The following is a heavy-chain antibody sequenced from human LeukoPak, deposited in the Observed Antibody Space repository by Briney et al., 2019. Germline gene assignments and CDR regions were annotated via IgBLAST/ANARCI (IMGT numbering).Heavy chain of an antibody. J-gene: IGHJ6*04. V-gene: IGHV4-59*01. D-gene: IGHD6-19*01. CDR1: GGSISSYY. Sequence: PSETLSLTCTVSGGSISSYYWNWLRQPPGKGLEWIGYIYYSGSTSYNPSLKSRVTISVDTSKNQFSLKLTSVTAADTAVYPCARGSSSGWFLGDVWGKGTTVTVSS. CDR2: IYYSGST. CDR3: ARGSSSGWFLGDV.